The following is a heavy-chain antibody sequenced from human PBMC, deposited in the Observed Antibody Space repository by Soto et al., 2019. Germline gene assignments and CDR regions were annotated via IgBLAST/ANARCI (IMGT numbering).Heavy chain of an antibody. CDR2: TYYRSKWYN. CDR1: GDSVSSNSAA. CDR3: ARDPPRAYYYDSSGYYYSPEPYYGMDV. J-gene: IGHJ6*02. Sequence: SQTLSLTCAISGDSVSSNSAAWNWIRQSPSRGLEWLGRTYYRSKWYNDYAVSVKSRITINPDTSKNQFSLQLNSVTPEDTAVYYCARDPPRAYYYDSSGYYYSPEPYYGMDVRGQGTTVTVSS. V-gene: IGHV6-1*01. D-gene: IGHD3-22*01.